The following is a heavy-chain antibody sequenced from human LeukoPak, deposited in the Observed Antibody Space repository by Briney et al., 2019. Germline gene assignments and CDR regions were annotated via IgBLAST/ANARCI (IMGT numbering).Heavy chain of an antibody. V-gene: IGHV3-21*01. CDR2: ISRSSTYI. Sequence: MSGGSLRLSCAASGLTFSSYNMNWVRQAPGKGLEWVSSISRSSTYISYADSVKGRFTTSRDNAKNSLYLQMNSLRAEDTAVYYCARLETTPYYFDYWGQGTLVTVSS. CDR1: GLTFSSYN. J-gene: IGHJ4*02. D-gene: IGHD1-1*01. CDR3: ARLETTPYYFDY.